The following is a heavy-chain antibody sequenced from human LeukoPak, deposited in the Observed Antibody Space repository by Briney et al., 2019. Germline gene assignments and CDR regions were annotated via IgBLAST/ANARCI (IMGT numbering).Heavy chain of an antibody. Sequence: SETLSLTCTVSGGSLRSSGHWWVWIRQPPGKGLEWIGSIHYSGKVYYNPSLKSRVTTSVDTSTDQFSLRLSSATAADTAIYYCARQSGDQSSAWYFDAWGQGTLVTVSS. CDR1: GGSLRSSGHW. CDR3: ARQSGDQSSAWYFDA. J-gene: IGHJ4*02. D-gene: IGHD6-19*01. V-gene: IGHV4-39*01. CDR2: IHYSGKV.